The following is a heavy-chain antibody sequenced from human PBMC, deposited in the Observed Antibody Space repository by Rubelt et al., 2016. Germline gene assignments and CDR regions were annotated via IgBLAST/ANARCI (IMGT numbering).Heavy chain of an antibody. J-gene: IGHJ4*02. V-gene: IGHV1-3*01. D-gene: IGHD3-10*01. CDR2: INAGNGNT. Sequence: QVQLVQSGAEVKKPGASVKVSCKASGYTFTNYAIHWVRQAPGQRPEWMGWINAGNGNTKYSQSFQGRVTITGDTSASTGYMELRTRSSEDTAVYYCVRDGRVFEYYFGFWGQGTLVTVSS. CDR1: GYTFTNYA. CDR3: VRDGRVFEYYFGF.